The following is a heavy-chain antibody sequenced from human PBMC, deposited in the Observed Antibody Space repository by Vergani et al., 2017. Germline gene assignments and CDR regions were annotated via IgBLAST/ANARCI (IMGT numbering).Heavy chain of an antibody. J-gene: IGHJ6*02. CDR3: AKANPRNSGYDYLYYYNAMDV. Sequence: EVQLLQSEGDLVQPGGSLRLSCAASGFTFNHYAMNWVRQAPGKGLEWVSGISGSGGSTYYAGSVKGRFTISRDSSKNTLYLQMKSLSAGDTAVYYCAKANPRNSGYDYLYYYNAMDVWGQGTTVTVSS. CDR1: GFTFNHYA. V-gene: IGHV3-23*01. D-gene: IGHD5-12*01. CDR2: ISGSGGST.